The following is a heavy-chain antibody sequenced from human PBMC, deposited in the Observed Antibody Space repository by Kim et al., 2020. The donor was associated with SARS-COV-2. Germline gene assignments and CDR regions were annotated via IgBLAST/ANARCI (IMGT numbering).Heavy chain of an antibody. Sequence: SGSTNYNPSLKSRVTISVDTSKNQFSLKLSSVTAADTAVYYCARRRAADVWAKGPRSPSP. J-gene: IGHJ6*02. CDR3: ARRRAADV. V-gene: IGHV4-34*01. D-gene: IGHD6-13*01. CDR2: SGST.